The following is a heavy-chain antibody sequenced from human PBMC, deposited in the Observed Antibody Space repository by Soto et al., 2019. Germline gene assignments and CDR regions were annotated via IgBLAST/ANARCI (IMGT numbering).Heavy chain of an antibody. Sequence: EVQLVESGGGLVQPGGSLRLSCAASGFMFNDYAMQWVRQAPGKGLEWVSGISWNSVTFGYADSVKGRFTISRDNAKNSLYLQMNSLRAEDTALYYCSGYCLSPSCYNLHDTWGQGTLVTVSS. V-gene: IGHV3-9*01. D-gene: IGHD2-2*03. J-gene: IGHJ5*02. CDR3: SGYCLSPSCYNLHDT. CDR1: GFMFNDYA. CDR2: ISWNSVTF.